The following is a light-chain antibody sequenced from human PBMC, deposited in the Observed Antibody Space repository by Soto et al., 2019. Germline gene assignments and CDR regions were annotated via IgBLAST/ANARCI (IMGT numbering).Light chain of an antibody. CDR3: SSYTTSNTRQIV. Sequence: QSSLPRPASVSGSPGESITISCTGTSSDVGGYNYVSWYQHHPGKAPKLIIYDVSNRPSGVSIRFSGSKSDNTASLTISGLQPEDEADYHCSSYTTSNTRQIVFGTGTKVTVL. CDR1: SSDVGGYNY. V-gene: IGLV2-14*03. CDR2: DVS. J-gene: IGLJ1*01.